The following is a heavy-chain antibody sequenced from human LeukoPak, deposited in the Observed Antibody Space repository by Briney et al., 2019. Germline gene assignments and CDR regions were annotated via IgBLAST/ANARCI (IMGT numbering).Heavy chain of an antibody. V-gene: IGHV3-7*01. CDR1: RFTFSNFW. Sequence: QPGGSLRLSCAASRFTFSNFWMKWVRQAPGKGLEWVANVNQDGSETHYVDSVKGRFTISRDNAKNSPFLQLNSLRAEDTAVYYCAREATTSRPGDYWGLGTLVTVSS. D-gene: IGHD1-1*01. CDR2: VNQDGSET. CDR3: AREATTSRPGDY. J-gene: IGHJ4*02.